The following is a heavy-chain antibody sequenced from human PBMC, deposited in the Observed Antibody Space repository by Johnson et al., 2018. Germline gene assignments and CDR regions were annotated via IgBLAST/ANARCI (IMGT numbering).Heavy chain of an antibody. Sequence: VQLVESGGGLVQPGGSLGLSCSASGFSFRKYDRHWVRQLTGKDMAWVPAIGSAGAPDSPNSVKVRFTTSQENAKNSLFLQMNSLTAGDTAVYYCTRGDLSYSGMDVWGKGTTVTVSS. D-gene: IGHD2-21*01. J-gene: IGHJ6*04. CDR2: IGSAGAP. V-gene: IGHV3-13*04. CDR1: GFSFRKYD. CDR3: TRGDLSYSGMDV.